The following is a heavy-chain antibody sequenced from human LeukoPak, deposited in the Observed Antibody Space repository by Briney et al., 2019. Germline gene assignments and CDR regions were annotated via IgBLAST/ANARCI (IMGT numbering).Heavy chain of an antibody. CDR2: ISYDGSNK. Sequence: GGSLRLSCAASEFIFSDYDMNWVRQAPGKGLEWVAVISYDGSNKYYADSVKGRFTISRDNAKNSLYLQMNSLRAEDTAVYYCAELGITMIGGVWGKGTTVTISS. CDR3: AELGITMIGGV. J-gene: IGHJ6*04. D-gene: IGHD3-10*02. CDR1: EFIFSDYD. V-gene: IGHV3-30*04.